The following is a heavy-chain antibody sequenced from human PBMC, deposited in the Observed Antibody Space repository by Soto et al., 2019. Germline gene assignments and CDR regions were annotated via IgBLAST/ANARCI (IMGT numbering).Heavy chain of an antibody. V-gene: IGHV3-74*03. Sequence: EVQLVESGGGLVQPGESLRLSCAASGLTFRSYWMHWVRQAPGKGLVWVSRINTDGSVAMYVDSVKGRFTISRDNAKNTLYLHMNSLRAEDTAVYSFVRDMQLWPLDSWGQGTLVTVSS. CDR3: VRDMQLWPLDS. J-gene: IGHJ4*02. CDR2: INTDGSVA. CDR1: GLTFRSYW. D-gene: IGHD2-21*01.